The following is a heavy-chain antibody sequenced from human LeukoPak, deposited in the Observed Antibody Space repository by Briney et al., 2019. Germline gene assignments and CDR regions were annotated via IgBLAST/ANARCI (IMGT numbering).Heavy chain of an antibody. D-gene: IGHD6-19*01. Sequence: PGGSLRLSCAASGFTVSSNYMSWVRQAPGKGLEWVSVIYSGGSTYYADSVKGRFTISRDNSKNTLYLQMNSLRAEDTAVYYCATMHLGIAVAGYFDYWGQGTLVTVSS. V-gene: IGHV3-66*01. CDR2: IYSGGST. CDR1: GFTVSSNY. CDR3: ATMHLGIAVAGYFDY. J-gene: IGHJ4*02.